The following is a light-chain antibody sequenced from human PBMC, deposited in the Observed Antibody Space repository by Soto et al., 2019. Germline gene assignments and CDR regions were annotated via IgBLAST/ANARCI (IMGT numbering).Light chain of an antibody. CDR2: GNT. CDR3: QSYDNSLTSVA. CDR1: SSNFGAGYD. Sequence: QSVLTQPPSVSGAPGQRVTISCTGSSSNFGAGYDVHWYQQLPGTAPKLLIYGNTNRPSGVPDRFSASKSATSASLAIAGLQAEDEADYYCQSYDNSLTSVAFGGGTKLTVL. V-gene: IGLV1-40*01. J-gene: IGLJ3*02.